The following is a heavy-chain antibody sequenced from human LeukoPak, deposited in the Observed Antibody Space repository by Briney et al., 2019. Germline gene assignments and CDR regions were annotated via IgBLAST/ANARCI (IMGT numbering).Heavy chain of an antibody. J-gene: IGHJ4*02. CDR1: GFTVTTTY. CDR2: IYSGGTT. D-gene: IGHD2-2*01. Sequence: GGSLRLSCAASGFTVTTTYMNWVRQAPGKGLEWVSVIYSGGTTYYADSVKGRFTISRDKPKNTLYLQMNSLRAEDTAVYYCARDLLSQYCIMTNCPNTFDSWGQGTLVTVSS. V-gene: IGHV3-66*01. CDR3: ARDLLSQYCIMTNCPNTFDS.